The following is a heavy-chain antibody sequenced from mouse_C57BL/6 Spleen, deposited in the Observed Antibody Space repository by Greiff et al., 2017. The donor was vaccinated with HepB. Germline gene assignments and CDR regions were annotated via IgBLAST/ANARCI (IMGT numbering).Heavy chain of an antibody. CDR2: IHPNSGST. J-gene: IGHJ3*01. V-gene: IGHV1-64*01. Sequence: QVQLQQPGAELVKLGASVKLSCKASGYTFTSYWMHWVKQRPGQGLEWIGMIHPNSGSTNYNEKFKSKATLTVDKSSSTAYMQLSSLTSEDSAVYYCARVYYDYDWFAYWGQGTLVTVSA. CDR1: GYTFTSYW. D-gene: IGHD2-4*01. CDR3: ARVYYDYDWFAY.